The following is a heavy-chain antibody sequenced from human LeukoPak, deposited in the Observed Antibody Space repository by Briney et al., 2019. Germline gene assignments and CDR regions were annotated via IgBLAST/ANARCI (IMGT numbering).Heavy chain of an antibody. Sequence: SETLSLTCTVSGGSISSGGYYWSWIRQHPGKGLEWIGCIYYSGSTYYNPSLKSRVTISVDTSKNQFSLKLSSVTAADTAVYYCASAIGAGGDFGLDYWGQGTLVTVSS. D-gene: IGHD3/OR15-3a*01. CDR1: GGSISSGGYY. V-gene: IGHV4-31*03. CDR2: IYYSGST. J-gene: IGHJ4*02. CDR3: ASAIGAGGDFGLDY.